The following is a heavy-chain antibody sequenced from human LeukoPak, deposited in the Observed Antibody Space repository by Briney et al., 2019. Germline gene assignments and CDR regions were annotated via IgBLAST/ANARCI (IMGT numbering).Heavy chain of an antibody. D-gene: IGHD6-13*01. J-gene: IGHJ5*02. CDR2: ISYDGSNK. CDR3: TKEKVAYYSSHWSGLFDT. Sequence: GGSLRLSCAASGFTFSNYGMHWVRQAPGKGLEWVAVISYDGSNKYYADSVKGRFTISRDSSKNTLYLQMSSLTVEDTATYFCTKEKVAYYSSHWSGLFDTWGQGTLVVVSS. CDR1: GFTFSNYG. V-gene: IGHV3-30*18.